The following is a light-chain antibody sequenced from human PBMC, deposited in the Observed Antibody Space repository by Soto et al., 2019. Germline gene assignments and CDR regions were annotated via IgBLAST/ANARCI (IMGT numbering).Light chain of an antibody. Sequence: EIVLTQSPATLSLSPGERATLSCRASQSISTSLAWYQQRPGQAPRLLIYDASNRATGIPARFSGSGSGTDFTLTISSLEPEDFAVYYCQQRYNWPPLTFGGGTKVEI. CDR2: DAS. V-gene: IGKV3-11*01. CDR3: QQRYNWPPLT. J-gene: IGKJ4*01. CDR1: QSISTS.